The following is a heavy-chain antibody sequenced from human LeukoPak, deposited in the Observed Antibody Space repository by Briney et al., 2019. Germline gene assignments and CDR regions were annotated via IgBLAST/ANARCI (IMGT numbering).Heavy chain of an antibody. CDR3: ARATWDPNYYYYMDV. V-gene: IGHV3-21*01. CDR2: TSTSNSYI. J-gene: IGHJ6*03. Sequence: GGSLRLSCVVSGFTFSDYHMNWVRQAPGKGLEWVSSTSTSNSYIYYADSVKGRFTISRDNAKNSLYLQMNSLRAEDTAVYYCARATWDPNYYYYMDVWGKGTTVTISS. D-gene: IGHD1-26*01. CDR1: GFTFSDYH.